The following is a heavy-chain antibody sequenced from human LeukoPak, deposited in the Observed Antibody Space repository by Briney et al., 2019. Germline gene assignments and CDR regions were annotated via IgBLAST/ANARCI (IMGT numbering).Heavy chain of an antibody. CDR2: VSSSSSTI. D-gene: IGHD3-9*01. J-gene: IGHJ4*02. Sequence: GGSLRLSCAASGFTFSSYGMNWVRQAPGKGLEWVSYVSSSSSTIYYADSVKGRFTISRDNAKNSLYLQMNSLRAEDTAVYYCARDRYDILTGYVRFDYWGQGTLVTVSS. CDR3: ARDRYDILTGYVRFDY. CDR1: GFTFSSYG. V-gene: IGHV3-48*01.